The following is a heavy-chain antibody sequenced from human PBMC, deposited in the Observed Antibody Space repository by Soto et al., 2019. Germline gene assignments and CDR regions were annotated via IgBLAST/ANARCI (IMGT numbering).Heavy chain of an antibody. CDR3: ARANQYHDSSGYSGY. V-gene: IGHV1-69*01. CDR1: GGTFISYA. Sequence: SGKVSCKAAGGTFISYAIIWVRQAPGQGLEWMGGIIPIFGTANYAQKFQGRVTITADESTSTAYMELSSLRAEDTAVYYCARANQYHDSSGYSGYWGQGTLVTVSS. CDR2: IIPIFGTA. D-gene: IGHD3-22*01. J-gene: IGHJ4*02.